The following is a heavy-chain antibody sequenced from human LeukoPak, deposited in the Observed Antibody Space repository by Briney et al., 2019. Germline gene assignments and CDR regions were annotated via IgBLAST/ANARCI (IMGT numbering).Heavy chain of an antibody. CDR2: IWYDGSNK. J-gene: IGHJ6*02. V-gene: IGHV3-33*01. CDR1: GFTFSSYG. Sequence: AXSGFTFSSYGXXWVRQAPGKGXEWXAVIWYDGSNKYYADSVKGRFTISRDNSKNTLYLQMNSLRAEDTAVYYCARDLHSSSWSTQYYYGMDVWGQGTTVTVSS. D-gene: IGHD6-13*01. CDR3: ARDLHSSSWSTQYYYGMDV.